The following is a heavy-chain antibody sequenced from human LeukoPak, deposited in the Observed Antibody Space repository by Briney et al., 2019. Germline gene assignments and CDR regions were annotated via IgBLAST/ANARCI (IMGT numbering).Heavy chain of an antibody. D-gene: IGHD2-15*01. V-gene: IGHV3-74*01. CDR3: ARDGGWWDFDY. CDR1: GFPFSSYW. Sequence: QPGGSLRLSCAASGFPFSSYWMHWVRQVPGKGLLWVSRINSDGSATIYADSVRGRFTISRDNAKNTLYLQMSGLRVEDTAVYYCARDGGWWDFDYWGQGTLVTVSS. J-gene: IGHJ4*02. CDR2: INSDGSAT.